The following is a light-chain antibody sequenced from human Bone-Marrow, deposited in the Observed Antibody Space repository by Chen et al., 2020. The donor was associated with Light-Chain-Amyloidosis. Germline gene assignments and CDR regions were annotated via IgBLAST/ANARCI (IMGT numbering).Light chain of an antibody. CDR2: RSN. V-gene: IGLV1-47*01. J-gene: IGLJ3*02. CDR1: SSNIGNNY. CDR3: SSWDGSLSGRV. Sequence: QSVLTHPPPSPGTPGQRVTISRSGSSSNIGNNYVYRYQHRPGTAPKLLIYRSNQRPAVVPDRFSGTQSDTSATLVISGLRSEDEADYYCSSWDGSLSGRVFGGGTKLTGL.